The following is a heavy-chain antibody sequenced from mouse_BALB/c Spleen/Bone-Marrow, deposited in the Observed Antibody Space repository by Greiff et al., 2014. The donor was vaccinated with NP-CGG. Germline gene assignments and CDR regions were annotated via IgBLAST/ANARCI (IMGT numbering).Heavy chain of an antibody. J-gene: IGHJ2*01. D-gene: IGHD1-1*01. V-gene: IGHV4-1*02. CDR1: GFDFSRYW. CDR3: ESSAFYDFLAY. Sequence: DVMLEESGGGLVQPGGSLKLSCAASGFDFSRYWMSWVRQAPGKGLEWIGEINPNSRKINYTPKLKDKFTISRDNSTNTLDLQRNKVKSEAVDFYACESSAFYDFLAYWGQGTTLTVSS. CDR2: INPNSRKI.